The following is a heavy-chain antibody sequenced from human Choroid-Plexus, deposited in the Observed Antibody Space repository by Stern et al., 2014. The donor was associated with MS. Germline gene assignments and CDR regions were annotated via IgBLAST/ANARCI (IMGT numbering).Heavy chain of an antibody. J-gene: IGHJ4*02. Sequence: QLVQSGGGVVQPGRPLRLSCAASGFSFSSFGMHWVRQAPGKGLEWVALIPYDGSKDYADSVKGRFAISRDNSKNTLYLQMNSLRAEDTAVYYCAKDRQYLTFFFDFWGQGSLVTVSS. CDR1: GFSFSSFG. D-gene: IGHD2/OR15-2a*01. CDR2: IPYDGSK. V-gene: IGHV3-30*18. CDR3: AKDRQYLTFFFDF.